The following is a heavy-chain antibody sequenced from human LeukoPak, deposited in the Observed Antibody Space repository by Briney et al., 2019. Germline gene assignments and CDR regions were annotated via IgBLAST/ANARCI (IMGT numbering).Heavy chain of an antibody. CDR3: ARGSHRAWEVLLD. V-gene: IGHV4-34*01. Sequence: SETLSLTCAVYGGSSNYYWSWIRQPPGKGLEWIGDINQSGITNYDPSLKSRVTISIDTSKNQLSLKVTSVTAADTAVYYCARGSHRAWEVLLDWGQGTLVTVSS. J-gene: IGHJ4*02. CDR1: GGSSNYY. D-gene: IGHD3-10*01. CDR2: INQSGIT.